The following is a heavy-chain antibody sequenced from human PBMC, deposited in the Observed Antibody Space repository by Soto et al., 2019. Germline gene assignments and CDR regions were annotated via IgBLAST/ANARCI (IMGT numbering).Heavy chain of an antibody. V-gene: IGHV3-23*01. Sequence: GGSLRLSCAASGFTFSSYAMSWVRQAPGKGLEWVSAISGSGGSTYYADSVKGRFTISRDNSKNTLYLQMNSLRAEDTAVYYCAKDWGYCSSTSCSFFDYWGQGTLVTVSS. CDR3: AKDWGYCSSTSCSFFDY. D-gene: IGHD2-2*01. CDR1: GFTFSSYA. CDR2: ISGSGGST. J-gene: IGHJ4*02.